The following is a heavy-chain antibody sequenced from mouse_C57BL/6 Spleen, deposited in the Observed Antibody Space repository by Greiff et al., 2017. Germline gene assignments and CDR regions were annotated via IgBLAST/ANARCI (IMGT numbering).Heavy chain of an antibody. CDR2: IFPGSGST. Sequence: VQLQQSGPELVKPGASVKISCKASGYTFTDYNINWVKQRPGQGLAWIGWIFPGSGSTYYNEKFKGKATLTVDKSSSTAYMFLSSLTSEDSAVYFCARAEGYAMDYWGQGTSVTVSS. J-gene: IGHJ4*01. V-gene: IGHV1-75*01. CDR3: ARAEGYAMDY. CDR1: GYTFTDYN.